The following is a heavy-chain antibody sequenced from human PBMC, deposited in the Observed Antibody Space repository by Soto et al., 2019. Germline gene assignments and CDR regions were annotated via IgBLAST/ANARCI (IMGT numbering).Heavy chain of an antibody. CDR1: GGSISSYY. V-gene: IGHV4-59*01. D-gene: IGHD3-10*01. CDR3: ARGYGSGSYSYYYYYGMDV. J-gene: IGHJ6*02. Sequence: SETLSLTCTVSGGSISSYYWSWIRQPPGKGLEWIGYIYYSGSTNYNPSLKSRVTISVDTSKNQFSLKLSSVTAADTAVYYCARGYGSGSYSYYYYYGMDVWGQGTKVTVYS. CDR2: IYYSGST.